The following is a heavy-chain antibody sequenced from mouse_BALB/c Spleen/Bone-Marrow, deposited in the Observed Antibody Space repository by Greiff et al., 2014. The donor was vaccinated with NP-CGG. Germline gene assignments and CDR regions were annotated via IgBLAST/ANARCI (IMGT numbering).Heavy chain of an antibody. D-gene: IGHD2-1*01. V-gene: IGHV1-18*01. Sequence: DVKLVESGPDLVKPGASVKISCKTSGYTFTEYTMHWVRQSHGKSLEWIGGINPNNGGTTYNQKFKGKATLTVDKSSSTAYMELRSLTSEVSAVYYCAALYGIVFDYWGQGTTLTVSS. CDR1: GYTFTEYT. CDR2: INPNNGGT. J-gene: IGHJ2*01. CDR3: AALYGIVFDY.